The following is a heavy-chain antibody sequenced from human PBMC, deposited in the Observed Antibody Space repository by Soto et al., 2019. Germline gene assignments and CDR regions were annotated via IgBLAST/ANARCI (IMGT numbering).Heavy chain of an antibody. CDR1: GGSISSGGYY. Sequence: ASETLSLTCTVSGGSISSGGYYWSWIRQHPGKGLEWVGYSYYTGSSYYNLSLKSRVTISVDASKNQLSLRLASVTAADTAVYYCARDLRGYSRYDYLDYWGQGIPVTVSS. CDR3: ARDLRGYSRYDYLDY. J-gene: IGHJ4*02. CDR2: SYYTGSS. V-gene: IGHV4-31*03. D-gene: IGHD5-12*01.